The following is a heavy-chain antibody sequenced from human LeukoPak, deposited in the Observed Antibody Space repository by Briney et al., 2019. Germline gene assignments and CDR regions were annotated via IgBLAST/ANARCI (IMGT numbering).Heavy chain of an antibody. CDR1: GGSISSYY. J-gene: IGHJ4*02. Sequence: NSSETLSLTCTVSGGSISSYYWNWIRQPPGKGLEWIAYISDIGSINYNPSLKSRVTISLETSKNQFSLKLSSVTAADTAVYYCAGHHPRNTVDFWGQGTLVTVSS. D-gene: IGHD2-8*02. CDR2: ISDIGSI. V-gene: IGHV4-59*08. CDR3: AGHHPRNTVDF.